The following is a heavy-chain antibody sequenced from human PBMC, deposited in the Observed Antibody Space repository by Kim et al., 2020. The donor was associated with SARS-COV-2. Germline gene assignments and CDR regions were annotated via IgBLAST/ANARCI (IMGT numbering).Heavy chain of an antibody. V-gene: IGHV4-59*08. CDR3: ARLAASIAVNWYFDL. Sequence: PSLKSRVTISVDTSKNQFSLKLSSVTAADTAVYYCARLAASIAVNWYFDLWGRGTLVTVSS. J-gene: IGHJ2*01. D-gene: IGHD6-6*01.